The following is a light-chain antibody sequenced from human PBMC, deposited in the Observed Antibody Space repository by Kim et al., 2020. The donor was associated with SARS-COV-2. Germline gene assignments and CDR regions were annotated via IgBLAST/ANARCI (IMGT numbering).Light chain of an antibody. CDR3: QTWGTGTWV. V-gene: IGLV4-69*01. J-gene: IGLJ3*02. CDR1: SGHSSYA. CDR2: LNSDGSH. Sequence: ASVKLTCTLSSGHSSYAIAWHQQQPEKGPRYLMKLNSDGSHSKGDGIPDRFSGSSSGAERYLTISSLQSEDEADYYCQTWGTGTWVFGGGTQLNVL.